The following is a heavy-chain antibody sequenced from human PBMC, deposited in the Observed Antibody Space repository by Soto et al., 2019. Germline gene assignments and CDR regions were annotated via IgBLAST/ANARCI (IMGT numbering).Heavy chain of an antibody. V-gene: IGHV5-51*01. CDR2: IYPGDSDT. CDR3: ASADGYNFHGMDV. D-gene: IGHD5-12*01. J-gene: IGHJ6*02. Sequence: PGESLKISCKGSGYSFTSYWIGWVRQMPGKDLEWMGIIYPGDSDTRYSPSFQGQVTISADKSISTAYLQWSSLKASDTAMYYCASADGYNFHGMDVWGQGTTVTVSS. CDR1: GYSFTSYW.